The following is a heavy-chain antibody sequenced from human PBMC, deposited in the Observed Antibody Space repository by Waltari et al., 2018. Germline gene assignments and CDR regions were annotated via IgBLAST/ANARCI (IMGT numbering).Heavy chain of an antibody. CDR2: INHSGST. CDR1: GGSFSGYY. J-gene: IGHJ3*02. D-gene: IGHD4-17*01. Sequence: QVQLQQWGAGLLKPSETLSLTCAVYGGSFSGYYWSWIRQPPGKGLEWIGEINHSGSTNYNPSLKSRVTISVDTSKNQFSLKLSSVTAADTAVYYCARGMGDYGDSGGAFDIWGQGTMVIVSS. V-gene: IGHV4-34*01. CDR3: ARGMGDYGDSGGAFDI.